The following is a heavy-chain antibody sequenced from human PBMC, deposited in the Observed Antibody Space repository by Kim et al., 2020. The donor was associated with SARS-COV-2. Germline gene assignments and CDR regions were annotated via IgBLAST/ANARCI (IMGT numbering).Heavy chain of an antibody. J-gene: IGHJ3*02. CDR1: GFTFSSYG. CDR2: IWYDGSNK. Sequence: GGSLRLSCAASGFTFSSYGMHWVRQAPGKGLEWVAVIWYDGSNKYYADSVKGRFTISRDNSKNTLYLQMNSLRAEDTAVYYCARAGQWLVRDAFDIWGQGTMVTVSS. CDR3: ARAGQWLVRDAFDI. V-gene: IGHV3-33*01. D-gene: IGHD6-19*01.